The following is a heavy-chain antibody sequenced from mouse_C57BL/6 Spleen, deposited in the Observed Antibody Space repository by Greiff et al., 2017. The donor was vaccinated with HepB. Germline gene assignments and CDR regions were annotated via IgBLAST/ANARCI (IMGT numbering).Heavy chain of an antibody. D-gene: IGHD1-1*01. Sequence: EVKLMESGAELVRPGASVKLSCTASGFNIKDYYMHWVKQRPEQGLEWIGRIDPEDGDTEYAPKFQGKATMTADTSSNTAYLQLSSLTSEDTAVYYCTPITTVVATRYAMDYWGQGTSVTVSS. J-gene: IGHJ4*01. CDR2: IDPEDGDT. CDR3: TPITTVVATRYAMDY. V-gene: IGHV14-1*01. CDR1: GFNIKDYY.